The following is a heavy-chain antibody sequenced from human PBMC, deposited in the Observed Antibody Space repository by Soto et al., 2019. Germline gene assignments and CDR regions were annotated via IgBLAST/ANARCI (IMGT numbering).Heavy chain of an antibody. V-gene: IGHV4-39*07. D-gene: IGHD3-22*01. CDR2: IYYNGNT. CDR3: ARAYYDTSGYSLDP. CDR1: GDSVTSDSHY. Sequence: SETLSLTCTVSGDSVTSDSHYWGWIRQPPGKGLESIANIYYNGNTYYNPSLKGRVTISLDTSKNQFSLRLSSVTAADTAVYYCARAYYDTSGYSLDPWGQGILVTVSS. J-gene: IGHJ5*02.